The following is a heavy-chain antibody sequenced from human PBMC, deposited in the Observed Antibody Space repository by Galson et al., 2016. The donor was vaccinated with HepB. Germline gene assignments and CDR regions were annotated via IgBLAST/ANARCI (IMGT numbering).Heavy chain of an antibody. V-gene: IGHV4-34*01. D-gene: IGHD4-11*01. CDR2: INYVGRT. CDR3: AKAVTTVTPHNSNDLDV. CDR1: SASLRDYS. J-gene: IGHJ6*02. Sequence: SETLSLTCAVSSASLRDYSWSWVRQPPGMGLQWIGEINYVGRTNYSPSLKSRVTISINMSKNQFYLNLGSVSAADTAVYYCAKAVTTVTPHNSNDLDVWGQGTTVIVS.